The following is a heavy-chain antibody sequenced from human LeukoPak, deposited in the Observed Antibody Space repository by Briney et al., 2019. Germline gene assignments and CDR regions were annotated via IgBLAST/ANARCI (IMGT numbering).Heavy chain of an antibody. CDR1: GGSFSGCY. V-gene: IGHV4-34*01. J-gene: IGHJ3*02. CDR3: ARASKGGYSYVRRALDI. Sequence: NASETLSLTCAVYGGSFSGCYWSWIRQPPGKGLEWIGEINHSGSTNYNPSLKSRVTISVDTSKNQFSLKLSSVTAADTAVYYCARASKGGYSYVRRALDIWGQGTMVTVSS. D-gene: IGHD5-18*01. CDR2: INHSGST.